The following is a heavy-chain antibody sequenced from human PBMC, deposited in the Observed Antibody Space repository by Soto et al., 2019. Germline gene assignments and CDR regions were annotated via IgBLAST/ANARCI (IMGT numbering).Heavy chain of an antibody. J-gene: IGHJ4*02. Sequence: GGSLRLSCAASGFTFSDSAMSWVRQAPGKGLEWVSISSASGRSTYHAESVKGRFTISRDNSKNTLYLQMTRLRVEDTAVYFCAKGGHWLDVHLDYWGQAALVTVSS. CDR3: AKGGHWLDVHLDY. CDR1: GFTFSDSA. D-gene: IGHD6-19*01. V-gene: IGHV3-23*01. CDR2: SSASGRST.